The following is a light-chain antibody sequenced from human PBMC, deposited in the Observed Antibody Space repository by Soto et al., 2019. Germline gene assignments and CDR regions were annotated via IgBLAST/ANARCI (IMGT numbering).Light chain of an antibody. CDR3: AAWDDSLSARV. CDR2: AND. J-gene: IGLJ3*02. V-gene: IGLV1-47*01. CDR1: GSNVGTSY. Sequence: QSVLTQPPSASGTPGQRVTISCSGSGSNVGTSYVYWYQQLPGTAPKLLIYANDQRPSGVPDRVSGSKSGTSASLAISGLRSEDEADDYCAAWDDSLSARVFGGGTKLPVL.